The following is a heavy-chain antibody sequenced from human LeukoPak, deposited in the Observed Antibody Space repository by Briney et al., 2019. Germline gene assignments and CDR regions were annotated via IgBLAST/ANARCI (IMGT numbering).Heavy chain of an antibody. CDR3: AREGGWSDFDY. CDR2: ISYDGSNK. D-gene: IGHD6-19*01. V-gene: IGHV3-30*04. J-gene: IGHJ4*02. CDR1: GFTFSSYA. Sequence: GRSLRLSCAASGFTFSSYAMHWVRQAPGKGLEWVAVISYDGSNKYYADSVKGRFTISRDNSKNTLYLQMNSLRAGDTAVYYCAREGGWSDFDYWGQGTLVTVSS.